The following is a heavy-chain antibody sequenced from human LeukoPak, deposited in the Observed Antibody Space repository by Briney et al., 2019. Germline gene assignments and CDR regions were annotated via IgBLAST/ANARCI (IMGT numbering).Heavy chain of an antibody. V-gene: IGHV3-9*01. CDR1: GFTFDDYA. D-gene: IGHD6-19*01. CDR3: TKSHGYTSGWYGGY. CDR2: ISRNSGSI. J-gene: IGHJ4*02. Sequence: GGSLRLSCAASGFTFDDYAMHWVRQAPGKGLEWVSGISRNSGSIGYADSVKGRFTISRDNAKNSLYLQMNSLRAEDTAVYYCTKSHGYTSGWYGGYWGQGTLVTVSS.